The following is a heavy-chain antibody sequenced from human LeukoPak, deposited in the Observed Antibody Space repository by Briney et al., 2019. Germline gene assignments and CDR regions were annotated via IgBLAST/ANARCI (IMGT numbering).Heavy chain of an antibody. J-gene: IGHJ3*02. CDR2: VYPGDSDT. V-gene: IGHV5-51*01. CDR1: GYSFTDYW. CDR3: ARHPTVVPAAWAPHDAFDI. Sequence: GESLKISCKGSGYSFTDYWIGWVRQMPGKGLDWMGIVYPGDSDTRYSPSFQGQVTISADKSISTAYLQWSSLKASDTAMYYCARHPTVVPAAWAPHDAFDIWGQGTMVTVSS. D-gene: IGHD2-2*01.